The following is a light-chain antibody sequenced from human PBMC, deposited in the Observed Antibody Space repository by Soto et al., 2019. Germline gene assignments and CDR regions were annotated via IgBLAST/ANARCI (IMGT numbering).Light chain of an antibody. CDR2: RAS. V-gene: IGKV1-5*03. J-gene: IGKJ5*01. CDR3: HQYDSFPIT. CDR1: QSIRTW. Sequence: DIQKTQSPSTLSASIGDSVTITCRASQSIRTWLAWHQQKPGKAPNLLIYRASSLGSGVSSRFSGSGSGTEFPLTISRLQPGDFATSYCHQYDSFPITFGQGTRLEIK.